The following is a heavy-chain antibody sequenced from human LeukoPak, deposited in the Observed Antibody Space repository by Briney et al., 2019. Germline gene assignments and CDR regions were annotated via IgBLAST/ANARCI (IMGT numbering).Heavy chain of an antibody. CDR1: GGSFSGYY. Sequence: SETRSLTCAVYGGSFSGYYWSWIRQPPGKGLEWIGEINHSGSTNYNPSLKSRVTISVDTSKNQFSLKLSSVTAADTAVYYCARGRAAAGLNPLLDYRGQGTLVTVSS. CDR3: ARGRAAAGLNPLLDY. V-gene: IGHV4-34*01. D-gene: IGHD6-13*01. J-gene: IGHJ4*02. CDR2: INHSGST.